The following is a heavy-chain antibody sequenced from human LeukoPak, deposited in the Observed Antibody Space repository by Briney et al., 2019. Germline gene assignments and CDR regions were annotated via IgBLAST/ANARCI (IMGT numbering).Heavy chain of an antibody. J-gene: IGHJ4*02. V-gene: IGHV3-23*01. CDR2: ITGSGGST. D-gene: IGHD6-19*01. Sequence: GGSLRLSCAASGFTFSSYAMSWVRQAPGKGLEWVSAITGSGGSTYYADSVKGRFTISRDNSKNTLYLQMNSLRSDDTAVYYCARDQVAAKDYWGQGTLVTVSS. CDR1: GFTFSSYA. CDR3: ARDQVAAKDY.